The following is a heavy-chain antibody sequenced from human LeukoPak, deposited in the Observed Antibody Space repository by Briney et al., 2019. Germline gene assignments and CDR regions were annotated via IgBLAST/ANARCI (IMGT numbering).Heavy chain of an antibody. CDR3: ARSRGTIYRADEYDI. CDR1: GASISSGIYY. J-gene: IGHJ3*02. D-gene: IGHD3-16*02. V-gene: IGHV4-31*03. Sequence: PSQTLSLTCTVSGASISSGIYYWTWIRHHPGQGLEWIGYIYSSGSTHYNPSLRSRVTMSIDTTNNQFSLRMTSVTVADTATYYCARSRGTIYRADEYDIWGQGTMVTVSS. CDR2: IYSSGST.